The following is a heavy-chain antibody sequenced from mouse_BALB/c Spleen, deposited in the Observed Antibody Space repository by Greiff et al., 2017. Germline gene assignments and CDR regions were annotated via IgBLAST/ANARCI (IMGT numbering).Heavy chain of an antibody. CDR2: ILPGSGST. D-gene: IGHD1-2*01. J-gene: IGHJ3*01. V-gene: IGHV1-9*01. Sequence: VKLMESGAELMKPGASVKISCKATGYTFSSYWIEWVKQRPGHGLEWIGEILPGSGSTNYNEKFKGKATFTADTSSNTAYMQLSSLTSEDSAVYYCARRVRLSWFAYWGQGTLVTVSA. CDR3: ARRVRLSWFAY. CDR1: GYTFSSYW.